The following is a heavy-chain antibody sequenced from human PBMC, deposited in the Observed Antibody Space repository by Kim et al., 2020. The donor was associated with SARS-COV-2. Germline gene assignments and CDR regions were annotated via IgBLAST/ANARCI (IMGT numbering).Heavy chain of an antibody. J-gene: IGHJ4*02. CDR3: ARGVKYFDY. CDR2: INHSGST. Sequence: SETLSLTCAVYGGSFSGYYWSWIRQPPGKGLEWIGEINHSGSTNYNPSLKSRVTISVDTSKNQFSLKLSSVTAADTAVYYCARGVKYFDYWGQGTLVTVSS. V-gene: IGHV4-34*01. CDR1: GGSFSGYY.